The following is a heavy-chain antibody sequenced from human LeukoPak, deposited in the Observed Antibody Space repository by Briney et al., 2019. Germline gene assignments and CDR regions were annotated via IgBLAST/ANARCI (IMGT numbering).Heavy chain of an antibody. CDR2: ISYDGSNK. CDR1: GFTFSSYG. J-gene: IGHJ4*02. Sequence: PGRSLRLSCAASGFTFSSYGMHWVRQAPGKGLEWVAVISYDGSNKYYADSVKGRFTISRDNSKNTLYLQMNGLRAEDTAVYYCAKEGYSSSWYRGSGLYYFDYWGQGTLVTVSS. D-gene: IGHD6-13*01. V-gene: IGHV3-30*18. CDR3: AKEGYSSSWYRGSGLYYFDY.